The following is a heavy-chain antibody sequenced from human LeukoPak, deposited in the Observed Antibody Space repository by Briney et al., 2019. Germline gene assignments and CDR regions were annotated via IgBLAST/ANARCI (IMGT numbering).Heavy chain of an antibody. CDR3: AELGITMIGGV. J-gene: IGHJ6*04. CDR1: GFPFSSYE. V-gene: IGHV3-48*03. D-gene: IGHD3-10*02. CDR2: ISSSGSTI. Sequence: GSLRLSFAASGFPFSSYEMNWVRPVPGKGLEWVSYISSSGSTIYYADSVKGRFTISRDNAKNSLYLQMNSLRAEDKAVYYCAELGITMIGGVWGKGTTVTISS.